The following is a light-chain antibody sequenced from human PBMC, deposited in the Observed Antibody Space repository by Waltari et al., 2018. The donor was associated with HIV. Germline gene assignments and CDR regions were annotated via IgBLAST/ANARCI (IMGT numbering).Light chain of an antibody. Sequence: QSVLTQPPSASGTPGQRVTISCSGSSSNIGSKYVYWYKKLPGSAPKLLIYRNNQRPSGVPDRFSGSKSGTSASLAISGLRSEDEADYYCAAWDDTLSVLFGGGTKLTVL. CDR1: SSNIGSKY. CDR3: AAWDDTLSVL. J-gene: IGLJ2*01. CDR2: RNN. V-gene: IGLV1-47*01.